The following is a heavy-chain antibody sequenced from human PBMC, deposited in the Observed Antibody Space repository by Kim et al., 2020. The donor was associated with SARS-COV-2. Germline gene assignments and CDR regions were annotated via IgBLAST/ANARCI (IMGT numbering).Heavy chain of an antibody. CDR1: GFTFSGST. Sequence: GGSLRLSCAASGFTFSGSTIHWVRQASGKGLEWVGRISTRPKSYATAYSASVKGRFTISRDDSKNTAYLQLNSLRAEDTAVYYCTSLTTSGETYWGQGTLVTVSS. CDR3: TSLTTSGETY. V-gene: IGHV3-73*01. CDR2: ISTRPKSYAT. J-gene: IGHJ4*02. D-gene: IGHD3-22*01.